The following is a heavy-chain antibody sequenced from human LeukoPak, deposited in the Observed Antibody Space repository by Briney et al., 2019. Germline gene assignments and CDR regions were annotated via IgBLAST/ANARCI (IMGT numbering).Heavy chain of an antibody. Sequence: GGSLRLSCAASGFTFSSYWMSWVRQAPGKGLEWVSVIYSGGSTYYADSVKGRFTISRDNSKNTLYLQMNSLRAEDTAVYYCAREFEQWLGAVGYWGQGTLVTVSS. D-gene: IGHD6-19*01. V-gene: IGHV3-53*01. J-gene: IGHJ4*02. CDR2: IYSGGST. CDR1: GFTFSSYW. CDR3: AREFEQWLGAVGY.